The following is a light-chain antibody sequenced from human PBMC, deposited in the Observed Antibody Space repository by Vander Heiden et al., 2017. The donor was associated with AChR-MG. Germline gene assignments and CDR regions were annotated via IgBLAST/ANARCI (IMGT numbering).Light chain of an antibody. CDR2: EVN. CDR3: CSYVSRTSSVV. V-gene: IGLV2-18*02. J-gene: IGLJ2*01. CDR1: NNDVYTFDR. Sequence: QSALTQPPSVSGSPGQSVTISCTGTNNDVYTFDRFSWFQQPPGTAPKLIIFEVNNRPSGVPDRFSGSKSGNTASLTISGLQAEDEGDYYCCSYVSRTSSVVFGGGTKLTVL.